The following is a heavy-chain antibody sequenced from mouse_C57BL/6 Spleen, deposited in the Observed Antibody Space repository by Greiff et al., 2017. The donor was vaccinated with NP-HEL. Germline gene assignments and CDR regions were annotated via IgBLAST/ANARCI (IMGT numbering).Heavy chain of an antibody. V-gene: IGHV5-9-1*02. CDR3: TRGDYDNAMDY. J-gene: IGHJ4*01. Sequence: EVQGVESGEGLVKPGGSLKLSCAASGFTFSSYAMSWVRQTPEKRLEWVAYISSGGDYIYYADTVKGRFTISRDNARNTLYLQMSSLKSEDTAVYYCTRGDYDNAMDYWGQGTSVTVSS. D-gene: IGHD2-4*01. CDR2: ISSGGDYI. CDR1: GFTFSSYA.